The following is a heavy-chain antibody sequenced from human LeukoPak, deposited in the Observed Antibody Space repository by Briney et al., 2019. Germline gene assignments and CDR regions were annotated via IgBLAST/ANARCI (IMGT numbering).Heavy chain of an antibody. CDR2: IYYSGTT. CDR3: ARTKGGGNAVDY. J-gene: IGHJ4*02. Sequence: SETLSFTCTVSGGSIRSYYWSWIRQPPGQGLEWIGFIYYSGTTSYNSSLKSRVTLSLDTPKNQFSLKLSSVTAADTAVYYCARTKGGGNAVDYWGQGTLVTVSS. D-gene: IGHD4-23*01. V-gene: IGHV4-59*12. CDR1: GGSIRSYY.